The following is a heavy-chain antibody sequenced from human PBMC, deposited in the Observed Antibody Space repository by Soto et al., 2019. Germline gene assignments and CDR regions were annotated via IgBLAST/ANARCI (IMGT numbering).Heavy chain of an antibody. V-gene: IGHV1-3*01. CDR3: AGGFSGGDADWFHP. J-gene: IGHJ5*02. CDR2: INAGNGNT. CDR1: GYTFTSYA. Sequence: QVQLVQSGAEVKKPGASVKVSCKASGYTFTSYAMHWVRQAPGQRLEWMGWINAGNGNTKYSQKFQGIVTITRDTSASTAYMELSSLRSEDTAVSYCAGGFSGGDADWFHPWGQGTLVTVSS. D-gene: IGHD2-21*02.